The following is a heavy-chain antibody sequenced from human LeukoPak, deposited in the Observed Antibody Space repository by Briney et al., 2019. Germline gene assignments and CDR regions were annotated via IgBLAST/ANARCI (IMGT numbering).Heavy chain of an antibody. J-gene: IGHJ4*01. Sequence: PGGSLRLSCAASGFTFSDSAMHWVRQASGTGLEWVDRIRRKANTYAASYAASVKGRFTISRDDSKNTASLQMNSLKTEDTAVYYCMARGDSYGLFDYWGHGTLVTVSS. CDR2: IRRKANTYAA. V-gene: IGHV3-73*01. CDR1: GFTFSDSA. D-gene: IGHD5-18*01. CDR3: MARGDSYGLFDY.